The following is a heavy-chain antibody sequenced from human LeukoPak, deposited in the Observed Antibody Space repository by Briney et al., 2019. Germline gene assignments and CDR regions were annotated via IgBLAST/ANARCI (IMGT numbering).Heavy chain of an antibody. V-gene: IGHV4-39*01. CDR2: IDYSGNT. J-gene: IGHJ6*03. D-gene: IGHD3-16*02. Sequence: SATLSLTCTVSGVTISSINYYWGWLGQPPGKGLEWIVSIDYSGNTYYNPALNSLATISVNTTKYQFLLKLSSVAAAETSGYSCAKSGGYTKPYYNYMDVSGKGTTVTVSS. CDR1: GVTISSINYY. CDR3: AKSGGYTKPYYNYMDV.